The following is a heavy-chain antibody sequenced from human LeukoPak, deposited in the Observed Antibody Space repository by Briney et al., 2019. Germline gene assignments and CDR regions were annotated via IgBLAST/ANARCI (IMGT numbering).Heavy chain of an antibody. D-gene: IGHD3-22*01. J-gene: IGHJ3*02. Sequence: SETLSLTCTVSGGSISSGGYYWSWIRQHPGKGLEWIGYIYYSGSTYYNPSLKSRVTISVDTSKNQFSLKLSSVTAADTAVYYCATVLDSLDAFDTWGQGTRVTVSS. CDR1: GGSISSGGYY. CDR3: ATVLDSLDAFDT. V-gene: IGHV4-31*03. CDR2: IYYSGST.